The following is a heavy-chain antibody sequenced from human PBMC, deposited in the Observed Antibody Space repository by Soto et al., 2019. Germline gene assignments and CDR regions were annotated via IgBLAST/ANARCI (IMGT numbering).Heavy chain of an antibody. CDR2: ISSSSSSI. J-gene: IGHJ4*02. CDR3: ATNGSSGYYRNY. D-gene: IGHD3-22*01. Sequence: GSLRLSCAASGFTFSSYSMNWVRQAPGKGLEWASYISSSSSSIYYADSVKGRFTISRDNAKNSLYLQMNSLRDEDTAVYYCATNGSSGYYRNYWGQGALVTVSS. CDR1: GFTFSSYS. V-gene: IGHV3-48*02.